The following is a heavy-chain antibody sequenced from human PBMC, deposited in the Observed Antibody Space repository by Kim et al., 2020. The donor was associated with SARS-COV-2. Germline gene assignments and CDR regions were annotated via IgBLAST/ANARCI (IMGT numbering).Heavy chain of an antibody. CDR1: GFSLSNYA. J-gene: IGHJ5*02. CDR3: AKVVYYGSGSTTNWFDP. Sequence: GGSLRLPCVASGFSLSNYAMSWVRQGPGKGLEWVSAISGDGATTYYLDSVKGRFTISRDPSKNTLYLQMNTLGVEDTAVYYCAKVVYYGSGSTTNWFDP. V-gene: IGHV3-23*01. D-gene: IGHD3-10*01. CDR2: ISGDGATT.